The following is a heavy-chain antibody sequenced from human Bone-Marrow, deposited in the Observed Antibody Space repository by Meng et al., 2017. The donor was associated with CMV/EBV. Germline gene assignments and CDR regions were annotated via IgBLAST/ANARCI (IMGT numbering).Heavy chain of an antibody. Sequence: SETLSLTCAISGDSVSSNSAAWNWIRQSPSRGLEWLGRTYYRSKWYNDYAVSVKSRITINPDTSKNQFSLQLNSVTPEDTAVYYCARDLREMITIFGVVTDYYYGMDVWGQGTTVTVSS. J-gene: IGHJ6*02. CDR3: ARDLREMITIFGVVTDYYYGMDV. D-gene: IGHD3-3*01. CDR1: GDSVSSNSAA. V-gene: IGHV6-1*01. CDR2: TYYRSKWYN.